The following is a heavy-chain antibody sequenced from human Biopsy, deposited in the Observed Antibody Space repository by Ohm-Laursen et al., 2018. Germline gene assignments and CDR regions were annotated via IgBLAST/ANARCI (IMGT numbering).Heavy chain of an antibody. D-gene: IGHD1-1*01. CDR3: ARDPRDGRTGKSTKDALDI. CDR1: GFTFSDYY. V-gene: IGHV3-11*01. J-gene: IGHJ3*02. CDR2: ISGSGTTI. Sequence: SLRLSCTASGFTFSDYYMSWIRQAPGKGLEWLSYISGSGTTIFYADSVKGRFTVSRDNAKNSLYLQMNSLTVEDTAVYYCARDPRDGRTGKSTKDALDIWGQGTMVTVSS.